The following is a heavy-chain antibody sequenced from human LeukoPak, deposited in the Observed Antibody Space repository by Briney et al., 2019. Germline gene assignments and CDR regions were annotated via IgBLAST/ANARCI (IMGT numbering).Heavy chain of an antibody. CDR1: GFTFSSYE. V-gene: IGHV3-48*03. D-gene: IGHD1-7*01. CDR2: ISSSGSTI. CDR3: ARERNYSAFDY. J-gene: IGHJ4*02. Sequence: PGGSLRLSCAASGFTFSSYEMNWVRQAPGKGLEWVSYISSSGSTIYYADSVKGRFTISRDNAENSLYLQMNSLRAEDTAVYYCARERNYSAFDYWGQGNLVTVSS.